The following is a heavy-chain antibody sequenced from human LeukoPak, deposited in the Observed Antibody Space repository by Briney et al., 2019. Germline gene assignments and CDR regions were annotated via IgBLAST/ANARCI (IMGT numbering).Heavy chain of an antibody. J-gene: IGHJ1*01. Sequence: SETLSLTCTASGHSISNTFYWGWIRQSPGKGLEWIWSIHHSGNRFESGSTHYNPSLRSRVTVSADTSKNQFSLRLTSVTAADTAVYFCAKNATSGFFSDWGQGVLVTVSS. CDR1: GHSISNTFY. CDR3: AKNATSGFFSD. V-gene: IGHV4-38-2*02. CDR2: IHHSGNRFESGST. D-gene: IGHD2-2*01.